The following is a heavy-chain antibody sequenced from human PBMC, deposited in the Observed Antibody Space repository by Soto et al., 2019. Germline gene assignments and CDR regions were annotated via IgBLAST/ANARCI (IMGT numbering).Heavy chain of an antibody. CDR2: IYYSGST. CDR3: ARVQGSSWKYYYYGMDV. D-gene: IGHD6-13*01. Sequence: SETLSLTCTVSGGSISSGDYYWSWIRQPPGKGLEWIGYIYYSGSTYYNPSLKSRVTISVDTSKNQFSLKLSSVTAADTAVYYCARVQGSSWKYYYYGMDVWAQGSTVTVS. CDR1: GGSISSGDYY. J-gene: IGHJ6*01. V-gene: IGHV4-30-4*01.